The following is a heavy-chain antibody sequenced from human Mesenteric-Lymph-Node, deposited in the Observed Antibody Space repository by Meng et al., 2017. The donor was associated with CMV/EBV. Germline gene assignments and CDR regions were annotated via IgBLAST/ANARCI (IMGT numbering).Heavy chain of an antibody. Sequence: SETLSLTCTVSGGSISSGDYYWSWIRQPPGKGLEWIGYIYYSGSTNYNPSLKSRVTISVDTSENQFSLKLSSVTAADTAVYYCARGKGGPTDRSGYCSSTSCYKNYYYGMDVWGQGTTVTVSS. CDR1: GGSISSGDYY. J-gene: IGHJ6*02. D-gene: IGHD2-2*03. V-gene: IGHV4-61*08. CDR3: ARGKGGPTDRSGYCSSTSCYKNYYYGMDV. CDR2: IYYSGST.